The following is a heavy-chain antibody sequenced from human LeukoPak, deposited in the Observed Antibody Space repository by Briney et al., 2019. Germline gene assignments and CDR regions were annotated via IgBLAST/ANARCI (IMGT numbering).Heavy chain of an antibody. Sequence: SETLSLTCTVSGGSISSSSYYWGWIRQPPGKGLEWIGSIYYSGSTYYNPSLKSRVTISVDTSKNQFSLKLSSVTAADTAVYYCARAHRLLWFGELLYNWFDPWGQGTPVTVSS. V-gene: IGHV4-39*07. CDR1: GGSISSSSYY. J-gene: IGHJ5*02. CDR2: IYYSGST. D-gene: IGHD3-10*01. CDR3: ARAHRLLWFGELLYNWFDP.